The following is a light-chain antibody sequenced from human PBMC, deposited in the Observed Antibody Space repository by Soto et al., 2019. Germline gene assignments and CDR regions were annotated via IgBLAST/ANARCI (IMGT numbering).Light chain of an antibody. CDR1: QSVSSSY. CDR2: GAS. Sequence: ESVLTQSPDTLSLSPGERATLSCRASQSVSSSYLAWYQQKPGQAPRLLIYGASSRATGIPDRFSGSGSGTDFTLTISSLEPEDFALYYCQHYASSPWTFGQGTKVEI. CDR3: QHYASSPWT. V-gene: IGKV3-20*01. J-gene: IGKJ1*01.